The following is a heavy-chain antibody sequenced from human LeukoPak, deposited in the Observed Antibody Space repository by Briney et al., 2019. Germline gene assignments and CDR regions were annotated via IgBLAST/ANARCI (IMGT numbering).Heavy chain of an antibody. J-gene: IGHJ6*03. CDR2: IDHSGNT. Sequence: PSETLSLTCAVSGGSFSGHYWSWIRQSPGEGLEWIGEIDHSGNTNYNPSLKGRLTISVDTSKNQFSLKLSSVTAADTAVYYCAREYSDGYYYYMDVWGKGTTVTVSS. CDR3: AREYSDGYYYYMDV. D-gene: IGHD3-3*01. CDR1: GGSFSGHY. V-gene: IGHV4-34*01.